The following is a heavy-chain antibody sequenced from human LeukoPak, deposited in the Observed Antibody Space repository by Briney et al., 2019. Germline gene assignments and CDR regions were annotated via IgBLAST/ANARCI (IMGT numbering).Heavy chain of an antibody. J-gene: IGHJ2*01. CDR2: IKQDGSEK. CDR3: ARASSDYGDYDTRAGSWYFDL. CDR1: GFTFSSYW. V-gene: IGHV3-7*01. D-gene: IGHD4-17*01. Sequence: PGGSLRLSCAASGFTFSSYWMSWVRQAPGKGLEWVANIKQDGSEKYYVDSVKGRFTISRDNAKNSLYLQMNSLRAEDTAVYYCARASSDYGDYDTRAGSWYFDLWGRGTLVTVSS.